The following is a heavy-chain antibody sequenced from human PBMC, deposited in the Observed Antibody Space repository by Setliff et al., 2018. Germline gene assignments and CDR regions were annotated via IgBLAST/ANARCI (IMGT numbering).Heavy chain of an antibody. CDR1: GGTFSSYA. CDR3: ARLYSYGKGDWFDP. CDR2: INPDNGNR. V-gene: IGHV1-3*01. J-gene: IGHJ5*02. D-gene: IGHD5-18*01. Sequence: ASVKVSCKASGGTFSSYAMHWVRQAPGQRLEWMGWINPDNGNRKYSQRFQGRVTITRDTSASTVFLELSTLRSEDTAVYYCARLYSYGKGDWFDPWGQGTLVTVSS.